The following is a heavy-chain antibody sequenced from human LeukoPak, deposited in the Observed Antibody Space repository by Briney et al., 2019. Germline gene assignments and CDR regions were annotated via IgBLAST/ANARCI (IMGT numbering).Heavy chain of an antibody. CDR3: ARNPAGIGDY. V-gene: IGHV3-48*02. Sequence: PGGSLRLSCAASGFTFSTYNMNWVRPALGKGLEWVSFISIGSRIIYYADSVKGRFTVSRDNAKNSLYLQMNSLRDEDTAVYYCARNPAGIGDYWGQGTLVTVSS. D-gene: IGHD1-26*01. J-gene: IGHJ4*02. CDR2: ISIGSRII. CDR1: GFTFSTYN.